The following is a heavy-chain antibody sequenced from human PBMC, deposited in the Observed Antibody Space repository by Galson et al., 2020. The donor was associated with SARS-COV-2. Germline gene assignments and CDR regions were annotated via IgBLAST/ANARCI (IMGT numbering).Heavy chain of an antibody. J-gene: IGHJ5*02. CDR1: GGSISSSSYY. CDR3: ARDLDTAMVDP. D-gene: IGHD5-18*01. CDR2: IYYSGST. Sequence: SETLSLTCTVSGGSISSSSYYWGWIRQPPGKGLEWIGSIYYSGSTYYNPSLKSRVTISVDTSKNQFSLKLSSVTAADTAVYYCARDLDTAMVDPWGQGTLVTVSS. V-gene: IGHV4-39*07.